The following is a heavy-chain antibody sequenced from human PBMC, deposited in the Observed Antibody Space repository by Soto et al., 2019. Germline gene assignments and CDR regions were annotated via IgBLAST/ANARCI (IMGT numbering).Heavy chain of an antibody. J-gene: IGHJ6*02. CDR3: ASNIVVVPAATYYYYGMDV. D-gene: IGHD2-2*01. Sequence: ASVKVSCKASGGTFSSYAISWVRQAPGQGLEWMGGIIPIFGTANYAQKFQGRVTITADESTSTAYMELSSLRSEDTAVYYCASNIVVVPAATYYYYGMDVWGQGTTVTVSS. CDR1: GGTFSSYA. V-gene: IGHV1-69*13. CDR2: IIPIFGTA.